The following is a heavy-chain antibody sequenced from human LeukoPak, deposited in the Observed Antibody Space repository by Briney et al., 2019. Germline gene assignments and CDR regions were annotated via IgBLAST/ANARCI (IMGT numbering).Heavy chain of an antibody. J-gene: IGHJ3*02. D-gene: IGHD3-22*01. CDR1: GGSISSGSYY. V-gene: IGHV4-61*02. CDR3: AADYYDSSGYYHVGAFDI. Sequence: SQTLSLTCTVSGGSISSGSYYWSWIRQPAGKGLEWIGRIYTSGSTNYNPSLKSRVTISVDTSKNQFSLKLSSVTAADTAVYYCAADYYDSSGYYHVGAFDIWGQGTMVTVSS. CDR2: IYTSGST.